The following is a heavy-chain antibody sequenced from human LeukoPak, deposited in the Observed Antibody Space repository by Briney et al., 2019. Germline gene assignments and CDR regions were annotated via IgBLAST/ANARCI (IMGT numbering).Heavy chain of an antibody. CDR1: GGSISSGGYY. CDR3: ARGIAAAGWED. D-gene: IGHD6-13*01. J-gene: IGHJ4*02. V-gene: IGHV4-61*08. CDR2: IYYSGST. Sequence: PSETLSLTCTVSGGSISSGGYYWSWIRQHPGKGLEWIGYIYYSGSTNYNPSLKSRVTISVDTSKNQFSLKLSSVTAADTAVYYCARGIAAAGWEDWGQGTLVTVSS.